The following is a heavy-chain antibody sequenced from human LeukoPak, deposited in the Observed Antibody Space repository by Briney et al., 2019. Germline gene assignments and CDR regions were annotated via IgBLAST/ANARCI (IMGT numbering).Heavy chain of an antibody. CDR2: IKQDGSEK. D-gene: IGHD5-12*01. V-gene: IGHV3-7*01. CDR3: ARGPSGYHNT. Sequence: GGSLRLSCAASGFTFSAYWMSWVRQAPGKGLEWVAIIKQDGSEKYYVDSVKGRFTISRDNAKNSLNLQMNSLRVEDTAVYYCARGPSGYHNTGGQGTLVTVSS. J-gene: IGHJ4*02. CDR1: GFTFSAYW.